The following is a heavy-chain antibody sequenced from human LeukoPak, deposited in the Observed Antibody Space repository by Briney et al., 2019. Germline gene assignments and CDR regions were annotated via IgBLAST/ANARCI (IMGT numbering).Heavy chain of an antibody. V-gene: IGHV3-48*03. CDR3: AGEAVARNYYYYYGMDV. CDR1: GFTFSSYE. D-gene: IGHD6-19*01. Sequence: GGSLRLSCAASGFTFSSYEMNWVRQAPGKGLEWVSYISSSGSTIYYADSVKGRFTISRDNAKNSLYLQMNSLRAEDTAVYYRAGEAVARNYYYYYGMDVWGKGTTVTVSS. J-gene: IGHJ6*04. CDR2: ISSSGSTI.